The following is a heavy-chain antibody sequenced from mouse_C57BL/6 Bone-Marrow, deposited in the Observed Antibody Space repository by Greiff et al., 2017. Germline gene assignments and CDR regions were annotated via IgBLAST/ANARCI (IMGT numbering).Heavy chain of an antibody. CDR2: INPSTGGT. D-gene: IGHD2-4*01. V-gene: IGHV1-42*01. CDR1: GYSFTGYY. Sequence: VQLQQSGPELVKPGASVKISCKASGYSFTGYYMNWVKQSPEKSLEWIGEINPSTGGTTYNQKFKAKATLTVDKSSSTAYMQLKSLTSEDSAVYYCARGEYDCESYYYAMDYWGQGTSVTVSS. J-gene: IGHJ4*01. CDR3: ARGEYDCESYYYAMDY.